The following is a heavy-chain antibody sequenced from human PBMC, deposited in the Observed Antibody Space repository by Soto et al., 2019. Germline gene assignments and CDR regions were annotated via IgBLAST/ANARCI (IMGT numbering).Heavy chain of an antibody. J-gene: IGHJ4*02. Sequence: GGSLRLSCAASGFTFSGSAMHWVRQASGKGLEWVGRIRSKANSYATAYAASVKGRFTISRDDSKNTAHLQMNSLKTEDTAVYYCTSRSIAAAGTGYWGQGTLVTVSS. V-gene: IGHV3-73*01. CDR3: TSRSIAAAGTGY. CDR2: IRSKANSYAT. D-gene: IGHD6-13*01. CDR1: GFTFSGSA.